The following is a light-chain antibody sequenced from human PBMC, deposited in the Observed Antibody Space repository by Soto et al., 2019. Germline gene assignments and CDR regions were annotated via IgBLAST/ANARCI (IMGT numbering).Light chain of an antibody. J-gene: IGKJ2*01. CDR3: QQYSNWPRGT. Sequence: EIVLTQSPATLSVSPGERATLSCRASQSVSDNLAWYQQKRGQAPRLLIHGASTRATGIPARFSGSGSGTEFTLTISSLQSEDFAVYYCQQYSNWPRGTFGQGTKLQIK. CDR2: GAS. CDR1: QSVSDN. V-gene: IGKV3-15*01.